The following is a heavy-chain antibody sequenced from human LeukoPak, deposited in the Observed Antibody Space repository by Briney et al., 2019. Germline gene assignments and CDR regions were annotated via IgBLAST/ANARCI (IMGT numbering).Heavy chain of an antibody. Sequence: SETLSLTCTVSGGSISSSSYYWGWIRQPPGKGLEWLGSIYYSGSTYYNPSLKSRGTISVDTSKNQFSLKLSSVTAADTAVYYCARQGHDYVWGSYRYIYWGQGTLVTVSS. V-gene: IGHV4-39*01. D-gene: IGHD3-16*02. J-gene: IGHJ4*02. CDR1: GGSISSSSYY. CDR3: ARQGHDYVWGSYRYIY. CDR2: IYYSGST.